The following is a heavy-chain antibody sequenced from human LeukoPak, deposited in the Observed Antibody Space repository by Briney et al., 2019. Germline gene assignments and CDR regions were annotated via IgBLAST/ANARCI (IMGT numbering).Heavy chain of an antibody. CDR3: AKGAGYSSSWYLYYYYMDV. V-gene: IGHV3-30*02. D-gene: IGHD6-13*01. J-gene: IGHJ6*03. CDR2: KRYDGSNK. Sequence: GGSLRLSCAASGFTFSSYGMHWVRQAPGKGLEWVAFKRYDGSNKYYADSVKGRFTISRDNSKNTLYLQMNSLRAEDTAVYYCAKGAGYSSSWYLYYYYMDVWGKGTTVTVSS. CDR1: GFTFSSYG.